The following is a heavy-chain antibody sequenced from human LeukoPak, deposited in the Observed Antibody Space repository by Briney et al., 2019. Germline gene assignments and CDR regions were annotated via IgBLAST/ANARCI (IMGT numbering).Heavy chain of an antibody. Sequence: TLSLTCTVSGGSISSGGYYWSWIRQHPGKGLEWIGYIYYSGRTYYNPSLKSRVTISVDTSKNQFSLKLSSVTAADTAVYYCARGKPTLNSYYYMDVWGKGTTVTVSS. V-gene: IGHV4-31*03. CDR3: ARGKPTLNSYYYMDV. J-gene: IGHJ6*03. D-gene: IGHD2/OR15-2a*01. CDR1: GGSISSGGYY. CDR2: IYYSGRT.